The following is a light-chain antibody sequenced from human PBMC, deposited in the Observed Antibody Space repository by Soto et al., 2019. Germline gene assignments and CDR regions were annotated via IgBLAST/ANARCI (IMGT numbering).Light chain of an antibody. V-gene: IGLV2-14*03. CDR3: CSYASSTSYV. CDR1: SSDVGGYNF. J-gene: IGLJ1*01. CDR2: DVS. Sequence: QSALTQPASVSGSPGQSITISCTGTSSDVGGYNFVTWYQQHPGEAPKLMIHDVSSRASGVPNRFSGSKPGTTASLTISGLQAEDEADYYSCSYASSTSYVFGTGTKVTVL.